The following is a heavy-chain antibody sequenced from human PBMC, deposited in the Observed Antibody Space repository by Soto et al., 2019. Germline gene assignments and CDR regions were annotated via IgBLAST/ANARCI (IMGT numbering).Heavy chain of an antibody. V-gene: IGHV4-4*02. CDR3: AREIVTAGGNNYFDP. J-gene: IGHJ5*02. CDR2: VYHTGDT. D-gene: IGHD2-21*02. CDR1: GGTVASSHW. Sequence: SETLSLTCVVSGGTVASSHWWSWVRQSPGRGLEWIGNVYHTGDTNFNPSLQSRVTFSVDKSNNQFSLRLTSVTAADTAVYFCAREIVTAGGNNYFDPWGPGTLVTVSS.